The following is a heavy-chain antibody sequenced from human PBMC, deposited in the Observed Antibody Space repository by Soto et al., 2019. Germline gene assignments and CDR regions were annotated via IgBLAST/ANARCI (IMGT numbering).Heavy chain of an antibody. V-gene: IGHV3-48*03. CDR3: AREVGASGRVDPSDI. J-gene: IGHJ3*02. CDR1: GFTFSSYE. CDR2: ISSSGRTM. D-gene: IGHD1-26*01. Sequence: GGSLRLSCAASGFTFSSYEMKWVRQAPGRGLEWVSYISSSGRTMYYADSVKGRFTISRDNARNSLYLQMNSLRAEDTAVYYCAREVGASGRVDPSDIWGQGTMVTVSS.